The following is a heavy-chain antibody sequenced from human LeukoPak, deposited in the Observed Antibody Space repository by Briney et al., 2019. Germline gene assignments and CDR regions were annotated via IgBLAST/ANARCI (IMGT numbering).Heavy chain of an antibody. Sequence: SEPLSLTCDVSGYSISRGYYWGWIRQPPGKGLAWIGRIYPSGSTYSNTSLKSRATISVDTSKNQYSLKLSSVTAADTAVYYCARAAHGGWCGELLPDYWGQGTLVTVSS. V-gene: IGHV4-38-2*01. CDR2: IYPSGST. D-gene: IGHD3-10*01. CDR1: GYSISRGYY. CDR3: ARAAHGGWCGELLPDY. J-gene: IGHJ4*02.